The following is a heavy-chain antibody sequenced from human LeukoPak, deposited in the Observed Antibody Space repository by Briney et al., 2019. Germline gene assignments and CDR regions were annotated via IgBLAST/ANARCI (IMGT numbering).Heavy chain of an antibody. D-gene: IGHD1-26*01. CDR2: INPNSGGT. J-gene: IGHJ6*03. CDR1: GYTFTGYY. Sequence: ASVKVSCKASGYTFTGYYMHWVRQAPGQGFEWMGRINPNSGGTNYAQKFQGRVTMTRDTSISTAYMELSRRRSDDTAVYYCASFGPREGYYYYYMDVWGKGTTVTVSS. V-gene: IGHV1-2*06. CDR3: ASFGPREGYYYYYMDV.